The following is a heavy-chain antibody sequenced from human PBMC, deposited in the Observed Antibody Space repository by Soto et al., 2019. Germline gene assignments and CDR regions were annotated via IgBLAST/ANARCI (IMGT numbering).Heavy chain of an antibody. CDR2: ITVNDGNT. Sequence: ASVKVSCKASGYTFTTYAISWVRQAPGQGLEWMGWITVNDGNTNYAQKLQGRVTMTTDTSTSTAYMELRSLRSDDTAVYYCAREVGIGSSWYGKLNWFDPWGQGTLVTVSS. CDR1: GYTFTTYA. J-gene: IGHJ5*02. V-gene: IGHV1-18*01. CDR3: AREVGIGSSWYGKLNWFDP. D-gene: IGHD6-13*01.